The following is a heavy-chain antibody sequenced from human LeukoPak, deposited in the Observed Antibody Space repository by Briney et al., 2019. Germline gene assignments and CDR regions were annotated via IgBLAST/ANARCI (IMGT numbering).Heavy chain of an antibody. CDR3: ARDRSIAAAGTGGWFDP. J-gene: IGHJ5*02. Sequence: SETLSLTCTVSGGSISSYYWSWIRQPPGKGLEWLGYIYYSGSTNYNPSLKSRVTISVDTSKNQFSLKLSSVTAADTAVYYCARDRSIAAAGTGGWFDPWGQGTLVTVSS. D-gene: IGHD6-13*01. CDR2: IYYSGST. CDR1: GGSISSYY. V-gene: IGHV4-59*01.